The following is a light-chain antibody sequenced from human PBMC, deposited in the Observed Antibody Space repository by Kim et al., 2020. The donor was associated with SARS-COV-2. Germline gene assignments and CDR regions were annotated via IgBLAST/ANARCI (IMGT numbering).Light chain of an antibody. CDR2: GAS. J-gene: IGKJ5*01. CDR1: QSIINN. Sequence: EIVMTQSPATLSVSPGERATLSCRASQSIINNLAWYQQKPGQAPRLLISGASTRATGIPARFSGSGSGTEFTLTINSLQSEDFALYYCQQYNSWLITFGQGHDWRLN. CDR3: QQYNSWLIT. V-gene: IGKV3-15*01.